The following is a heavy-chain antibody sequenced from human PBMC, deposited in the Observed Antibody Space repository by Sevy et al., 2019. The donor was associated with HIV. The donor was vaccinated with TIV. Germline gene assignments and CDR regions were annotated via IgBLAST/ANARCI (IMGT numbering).Heavy chain of an antibody. CDR2: INHTGST. CDR3: ARIYYGSGYFDY. CDR1: GGSFSGYY. D-gene: IGHD3-10*01. J-gene: IGHJ4*02. Sequence: SETLSLTCAVYGGSFSGYYWTWIRQPPGKGLEWIGEINHTGSTNYNPSLKSRVTISVDTSKNQFSLKLSSVTAADTALYYCARIYYGSGYFDYWGQGTLVTVSS. V-gene: IGHV4-34*01.